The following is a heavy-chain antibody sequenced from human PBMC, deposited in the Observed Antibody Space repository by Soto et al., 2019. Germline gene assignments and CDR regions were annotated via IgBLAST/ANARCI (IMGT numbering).Heavy chain of an antibody. CDR2: ILYDGSVQ. CDR1: GFTFSNYA. J-gene: IGHJ5*02. CDR3: AREASVAALNWFDP. D-gene: IGHD6-6*01. Sequence: HPXEGLRLSCAVSGFTFSNYALNGVRQAPGKGLEWVAVILYDGSVQHYADSVKGRFTVSRDNSKNTVYLQMNSLTPEDTATYYCAREASVAALNWFDPWGQGTLVTVSS. V-gene: IGHV3-30-3*01.